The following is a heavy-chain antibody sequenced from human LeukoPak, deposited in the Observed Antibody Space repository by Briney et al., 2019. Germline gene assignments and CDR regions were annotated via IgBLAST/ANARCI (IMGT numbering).Heavy chain of an antibody. CDR2: FDPEDVET. CDR1: GYTLTELS. V-gene: IGHV1-24*01. D-gene: IGHD3-16*01. J-gene: IGHJ4*02. Sequence: ASVKVSCKVSGYTLTELSMHWVRQAPGKGLEWMGGFDPEDVETIYAQKFQGRVTMTEDTSTDTAYMELSSLRAEDTAVYYCAKDWLRTFGGVIDYWGQGTLVTVSS. CDR3: AKDWLRTFGGVIDY.